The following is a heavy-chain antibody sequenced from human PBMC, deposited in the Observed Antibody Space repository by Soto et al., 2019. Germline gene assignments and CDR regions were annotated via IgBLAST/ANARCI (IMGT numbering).Heavy chain of an antibody. CDR1: GYTFTSYG. Sequence: QVQLVQSGAEVKKPGASVKVSCKASGYTFTSYGISWVRQAPGQGLERMGWISAYNGNTNYAQKLQGRVTMTTGTPTSTAYMELRSLGADGTAVYYCARDRGYCSGGSRYRFDYWGQGTLVTVSS. D-gene: IGHD2-15*01. V-gene: IGHV1-18*04. CDR2: ISAYNGNT. CDR3: ARDRGYCSGGSRYRFDY. J-gene: IGHJ4*02.